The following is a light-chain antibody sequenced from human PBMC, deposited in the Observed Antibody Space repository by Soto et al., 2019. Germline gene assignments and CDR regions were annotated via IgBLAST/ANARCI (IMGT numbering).Light chain of an antibody. J-gene: IGKJ2*01. Sequence: EVVLTQSPATLSLSPGEGATLSCRASQSVSNYLAWYQQKPGQAPRLLIYDASNRATGIPARFSGSGSGTDFTLTISSLEPEDFAVYYCQQRSNWAGTFGQGTKLEIK. V-gene: IGKV3-11*01. CDR3: QQRSNWAGT. CDR2: DAS. CDR1: QSVSNY.